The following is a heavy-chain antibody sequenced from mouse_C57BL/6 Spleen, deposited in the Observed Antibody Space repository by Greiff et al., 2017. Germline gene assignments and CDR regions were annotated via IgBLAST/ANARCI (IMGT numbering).Heavy chain of an antibody. D-gene: IGHD2-4*01. CDR1: GFTFSDYG. CDR3: ARSYDYDGYFDV. Sequence: EVKLMESGGGLVTPGGSLKLSCAASGFTFSDYGMHWVRQAPEKGLEWVAYISSGSSTIYYADTVKGRFTISRDNAKNTLFLQMTSLRSEDTAMYYCARSYDYDGYFDVWGTGTTVTVSS. CDR2: ISSGSSTI. J-gene: IGHJ1*03. V-gene: IGHV5-17*01.